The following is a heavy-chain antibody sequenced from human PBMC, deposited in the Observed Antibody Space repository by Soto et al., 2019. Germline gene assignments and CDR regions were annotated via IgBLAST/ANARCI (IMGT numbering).Heavy chain of an antibody. CDR2: ISYDGSNK. CDR3: GGEDSSPVEAGWFDP. CDR1: GFTFSTYA. D-gene: IGHD3-22*01. J-gene: IGHJ5*02. Sequence: QVQLVESGGGVVQPERSLRLSCAASGFTFSTYAMHWVRQAPGKGLEWVAVISYDGSNKYYADSVKGRFTISRDNSKNTLYRQRNSLRAEDTAVYYCGGEDSSPVEAGWFDPWGQGTLVTVSS. V-gene: IGHV3-30-3*01.